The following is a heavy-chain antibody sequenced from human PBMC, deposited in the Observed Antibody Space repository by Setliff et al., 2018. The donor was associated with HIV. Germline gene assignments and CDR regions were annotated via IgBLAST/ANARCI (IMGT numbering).Heavy chain of an antibody. CDR2: ISSSGSSI. V-gene: IGHV3-48*03. CDR1: GFSFNNYN. CDR3: AKSGRAQWLVPYHFDY. J-gene: IGHJ4*02. D-gene: IGHD6-19*01. Sequence: PGGSLRLSCAASGFSFNNYNMNWVRQAPGKGLEWISYISSSGSSIYYGDSVKGRFAISRDNAKNSLYLQMNSLRAEDTAVYYCAKSGRAQWLVPYHFDYWGQGTLVTVSS.